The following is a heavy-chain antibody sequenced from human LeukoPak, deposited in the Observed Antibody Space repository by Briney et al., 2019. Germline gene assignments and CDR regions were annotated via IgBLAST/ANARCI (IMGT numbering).Heavy chain of an antibody. D-gene: IGHD3-22*01. V-gene: IGHV6-1*01. Sequence: SQTLSLTCAISGDSVSSNSAAWNWIRQSPSRGLEWLGRTYCRSKWYNEYAVSVKSRITINPDTSKNQFSLQLNSVTPEDTAVYYCARGGDYYDSSGSQTSDYWGQGTLVTVSS. CDR3: ARGGDYYDSSGSQTSDY. CDR1: GDSVSSNSAA. CDR2: TYCRSKWYN. J-gene: IGHJ4*02.